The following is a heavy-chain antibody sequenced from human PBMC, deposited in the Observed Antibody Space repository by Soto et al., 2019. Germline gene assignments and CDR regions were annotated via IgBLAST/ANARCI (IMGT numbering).Heavy chain of an antibody. D-gene: IGHD2-15*01. CDR2: IYYGGST. CDR3: ARGEVVALGY. J-gene: IGHJ4*02. V-gene: IGHV4-59*08. Sequence: SETLCLTWTVSGGSISPYYWGWVRQPPGKGLEWVGYIYYGGSTSYNPSLKSRVTISLETSKSQISLRLNSATAADTAVYYCARGEVVALGYWGQGTLVTVSS. CDR1: GGSISPYY.